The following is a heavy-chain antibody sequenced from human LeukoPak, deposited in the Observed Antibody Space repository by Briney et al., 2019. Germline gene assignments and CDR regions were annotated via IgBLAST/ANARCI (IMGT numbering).Heavy chain of an antibody. V-gene: IGHV3-23*01. CDR3: VKDLTGTWSFDY. J-gene: IGHJ4*02. D-gene: IGHD3-9*01. CDR2: IGGSGGDT. CDR1: GFTFSTYA. Sequence: GGSLRLSCVVSGFTFSTYAMSWVRQAPGKGLEWVSGIGGSGGDTFYADSVRGRFTVSRDNSKNALYLQLTSLRLEDTALYYCVKDLTGTWSFDYWGQGTLVTVSS.